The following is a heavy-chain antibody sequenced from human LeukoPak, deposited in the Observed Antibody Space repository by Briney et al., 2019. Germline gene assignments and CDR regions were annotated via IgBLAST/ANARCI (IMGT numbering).Heavy chain of an antibody. CDR2: IYYSGST. CDR1: GGSISSYY. Sequence: SETLSLTCTVSGGSISSYYWSWIRQPPGKGLEWIWYIYYSGSTNYNPSLHSRVTISVDPSKNQFCLKLSSVTAADSAVYYCARVRFDKYYYYYGMDVWGQGTTVTVSS. D-gene: IGHD3-16*01. J-gene: IGHJ6*02. CDR3: ARVRFDKYYYYYGMDV. V-gene: IGHV4-59*01.